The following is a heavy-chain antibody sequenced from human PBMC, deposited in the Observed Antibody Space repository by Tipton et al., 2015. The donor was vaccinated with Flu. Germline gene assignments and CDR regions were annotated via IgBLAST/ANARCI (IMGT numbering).Heavy chain of an antibody. CDR2: ISSSGSTI. CDR1: GFTFSDYY. D-gene: IGHD2/OR15-2a*01. Sequence: GSLRLSCAAFGFTFSDYYMSWIRQAPGKGLEWVSHISSSGSTINYADSVKGRFTISRDNARNSVFLQMNSLRVEDTALYYCAIFKNPGHWGQGTLVTVSS. J-gene: IGHJ4*02. CDR3: AIFKNPGH. V-gene: IGHV3-11*04.